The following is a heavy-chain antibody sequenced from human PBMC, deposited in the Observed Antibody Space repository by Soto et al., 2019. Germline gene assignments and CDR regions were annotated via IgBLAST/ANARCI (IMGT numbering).Heavy chain of an antibody. CDR3: ASLREGYYYFND. Sequence: EVQLLESGGGVVQQGGSLTLSCAVSGIPLSNYAMTWVRHSPAKGLAWVAADNTRDHRTYYADAVEGLFTISTDNRKNMLYQRLSRLTANDTGVYYCASLREGYYYFNDVGQGVLITVS. CDR1: GIPLSNYA. D-gene: IGHD2-15*01. CDR2: DNTRDHRT. J-gene: IGHJ4*02. V-gene: IGHV3-23*05.